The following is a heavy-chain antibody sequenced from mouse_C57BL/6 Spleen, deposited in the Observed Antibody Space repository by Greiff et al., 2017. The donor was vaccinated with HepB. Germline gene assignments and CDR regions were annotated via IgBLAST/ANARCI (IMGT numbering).Heavy chain of an antibody. CDR3: ARVHSYYYGSSDYAMDY. CDR2: INPSNGGT. CDR1: GYTFTSYW. Sequence: QVHVKQSGTELVKPGASVKLSCKASGYTFTSYWMHWVKQRPGQGLEWIGNINPSNGGTNYNEKFKSKATLTVDKSSSTAYMQLSSLTSEDSAVYYCARVHSYYYGSSDYAMDYWGQGTSVTVSS. J-gene: IGHJ4*01. D-gene: IGHD1-1*01. V-gene: IGHV1-53*01.